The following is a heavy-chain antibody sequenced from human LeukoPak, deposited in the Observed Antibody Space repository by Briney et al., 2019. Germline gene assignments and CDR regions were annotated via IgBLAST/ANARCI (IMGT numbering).Heavy chain of an antibody. Sequence: PGGSLRPSCAASGFTLSSYGMHWVRQAPGKGLEWVAFIRYDGTNKYYADSVKGRFTISRDKSNNTLYLQMNSLRVEDTAVYYCAKDHGDYQYYMDVWGRGTTVTISS. CDR2: IRYDGTNK. V-gene: IGHV3-30*02. CDR3: AKDHGDYQYYMDV. CDR1: GFTLSSYG. D-gene: IGHD4-17*01. J-gene: IGHJ6*03.